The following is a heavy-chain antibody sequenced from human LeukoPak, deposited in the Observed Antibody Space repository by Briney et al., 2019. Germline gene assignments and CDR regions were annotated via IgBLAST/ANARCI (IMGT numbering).Heavy chain of an antibody. CDR1: GGTFSSYA. V-gene: IGHV1-69*04. D-gene: IGHD5-24*01. Sequence: SVKVSCKASGGTFSSYAISWVRQAPGQGLEWMGRIIPILGIANYAQKFQGRVTITADKSTSTAYMELSSLRSEDTAMYYCARTDRDGYNYWGQGTLVTVSS. J-gene: IGHJ4*02. CDR2: IIPILGIA. CDR3: ARTDRDGYNY.